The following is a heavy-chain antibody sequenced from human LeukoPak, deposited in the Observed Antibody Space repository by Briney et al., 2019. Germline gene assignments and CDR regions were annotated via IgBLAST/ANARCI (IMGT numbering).Heavy chain of an antibody. CDR2: INHSGST. J-gene: IGHJ4*02. CDR3: ARGRFYDYVWGSYRSAHTFDY. Sequence: SETLSLTCAVYGGSFSGYYWSWIRQPPGKGLEWIGEINHSGSTNYNPSLKSRVTISVDTSKNQFSLKLSSVTAADTAVYYCARGRFYDYVWGSYRSAHTFDYWGQGTLVTVSS. CDR1: GGSFSGYY. D-gene: IGHD3-16*02. V-gene: IGHV4-34*01.